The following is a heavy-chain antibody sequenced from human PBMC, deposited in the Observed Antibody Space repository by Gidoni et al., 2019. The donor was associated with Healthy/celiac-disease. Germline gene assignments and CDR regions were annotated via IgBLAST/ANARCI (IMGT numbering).Heavy chain of an antibody. CDR2: IWEDGINK. CDR3: ARDSSYYYDSSCLLDY. V-gene: IGHV3-33*01. Sequence: QVQLVESGGSVVLPGRSLRLSCPASGLPFSSFGRHWVRQASGKGLEFVAVIWEDGINKYYADSVKGQFTISRDNSKNTLYLQINSLIAEDTAVYYCARDSSYYYDSSCLLDYWGQGTLVTVSS. CDR1: GLPFSSFG. J-gene: IGHJ4*02. D-gene: IGHD3-22*01.